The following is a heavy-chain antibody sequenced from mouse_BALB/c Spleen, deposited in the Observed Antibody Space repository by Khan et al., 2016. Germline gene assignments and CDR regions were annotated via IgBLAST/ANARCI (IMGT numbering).Heavy chain of an antibody. CDR2: IDPSSGYT. J-gene: IGHJ4*01. CDR3: ASYGYSYAMDY. CDR1: GYTFTSYT. V-gene: IGHV1-4*02. D-gene: IGHD2-2*01. Sequence: QVQLQQSAVELARPGASVKMSCKTSGYTFTSYTMHWVKQRPGQGLEWIGYIDPSSGYTECNQNFMDKTTLTADKSSSTVYMQLSSLTSEDSAVYYCASYGYSYAMDYWGQGTSVTVSS.